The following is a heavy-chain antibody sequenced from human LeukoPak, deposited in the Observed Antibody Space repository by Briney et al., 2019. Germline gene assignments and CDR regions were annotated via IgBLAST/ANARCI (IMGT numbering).Heavy chain of an antibody. CDR2: INSDGSST. D-gene: IGHD5-12*01. V-gene: IGHV3-74*01. CDR3: ASDVDIVATSKGATLPVTDY. J-gene: IGHJ4*02. Sequence: PGGSLRLSCAASGFTFSSYWMHWVRQAPGKGLVWVSRINSDGSSTSYADSVKGRFTISRDNAKNTLYLQMNSLRAEDTAVYYCASDVDIVATSKGATLPVTDYWGQGTLVTVSS. CDR1: GFTFSSYW.